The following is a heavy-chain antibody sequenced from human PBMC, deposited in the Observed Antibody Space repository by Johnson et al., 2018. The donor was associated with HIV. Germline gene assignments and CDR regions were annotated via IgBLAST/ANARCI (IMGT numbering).Heavy chain of an antibody. V-gene: IGHV3-30*02. CDR3: AIAPFRVAFDI. CDR2: ILYDGSNK. J-gene: IGHJ3*02. CDR1: GFTFSSYG. Sequence: QVQLVESGGGVVQPGGSLRLSCAASGFTFSSYGMHWVRQAPGKGLEWVAFILYDGSNKYYADSVKGRFTISRDNSKNTLYLQMTSLRAEATAVYYGAIAPFRVAFDIWGQGTMCTV.